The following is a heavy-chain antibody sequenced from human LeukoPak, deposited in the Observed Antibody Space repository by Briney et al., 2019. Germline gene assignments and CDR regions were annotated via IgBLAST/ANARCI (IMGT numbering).Heavy chain of an antibody. CDR1: GYSISSGYY. D-gene: IGHD2-15*01. V-gene: IGHV4-38-2*02. CDR3: VRDGGYCSGGNCYVTDGFDY. CDR2: IYESGST. J-gene: IGHJ4*02. Sequence: SETLSLTCTVSGYSISSGYYWGWIRQPPGKGLEWIGSIYESGSTNYNPSLRSRVTISVDTSKNQFSLNLSSVTAADTAVYYCVRDGGYCSGGNCYVTDGFDYWGQGTLVTVSS.